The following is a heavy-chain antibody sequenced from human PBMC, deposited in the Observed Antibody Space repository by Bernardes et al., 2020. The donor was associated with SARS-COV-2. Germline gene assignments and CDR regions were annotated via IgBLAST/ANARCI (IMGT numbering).Heavy chain of an antibody. Sequence: SETLSLTCIVSGGSLRSHRWSWIRQPPGKGLEWIGYIHYSGSTTYNPSLKSRVAMSVDTSKNHFPLMLSSVTAADTAVYYCAREDSTEGETVFDYWGQGSLVSVSS. CDR2: IHYSGST. CDR1: GGSLRSHR. D-gene: IGHD3-16*01. V-gene: IGHV4-59*11. J-gene: IGHJ4*02. CDR3: AREDSTEGETVFDY.